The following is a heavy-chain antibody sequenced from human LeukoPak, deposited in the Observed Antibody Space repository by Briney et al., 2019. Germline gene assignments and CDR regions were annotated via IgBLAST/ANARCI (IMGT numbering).Heavy chain of an antibody. J-gene: IGHJ5*02. CDR1: GYSFTSYW. Sequence: GESLKISCKGSGYSFTSYWIGWVRQMPGKGLEWMGIIYPGDSDTRYSPSFQGQVTISADKSISTAYLQWSSLKASDTAMYYCARGGRAAAGTVFFDPWGRGTLVTVSS. CDR2: IYPGDSDT. CDR3: ARGGRAAAGTVFFDP. D-gene: IGHD6-13*01. V-gene: IGHV5-51*01.